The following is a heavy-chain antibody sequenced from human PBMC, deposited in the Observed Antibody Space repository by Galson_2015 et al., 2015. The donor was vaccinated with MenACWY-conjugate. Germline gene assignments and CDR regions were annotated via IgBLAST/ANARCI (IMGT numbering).Heavy chain of an antibody. Sequence: AMRISCAAAGFMFGSYGMHWVRQAPGKGLERVAVIWYDGSNKYYADCVQGRFTISRDKSKETMDLQMNSLRAEDTAVYHCVRESRGYSYSYARDAFDVWGQGTMVTVSS. CDR3: VRESRGYSYSYARDAFDV. CDR2: IWYDGSNK. CDR1: GFMFGSYG. J-gene: IGHJ3*01. V-gene: IGHV3-33*01. D-gene: IGHD5-18*01.